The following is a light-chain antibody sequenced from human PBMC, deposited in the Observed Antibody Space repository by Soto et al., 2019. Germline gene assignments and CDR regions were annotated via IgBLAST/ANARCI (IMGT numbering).Light chain of an antibody. J-gene: IGLJ1*01. CDR3: CSYAGSYPPLYV. CDR1: SSDVGGYNY. CDR2: DVS. V-gene: IGLV2-11*01. Sequence: QSALTQPRSVSGSPGQSVTISCTGTSSDVGGYNYVSWYQQHPGKAPKLMIYDVSKRPSGVPDRFSGSKSGNTASLTISGLQAEDEADHYCCSYAGSYPPLYVFGTGTKVTVL.